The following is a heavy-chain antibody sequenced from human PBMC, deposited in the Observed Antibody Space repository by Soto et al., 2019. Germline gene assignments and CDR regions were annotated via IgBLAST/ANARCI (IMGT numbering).Heavy chain of an antibody. Sequence: SETLSLTCTVSGGSISSYYWSWIRQPPGKGLEWIGYIYYSGSTNYNPSLKSRVTISVDTSKNQFSLKLSSVTAADTAVYYCAREYGLLWFGELGWFDPWGQGTLVTVSP. CDR3: AREYGLLWFGELGWFDP. CDR2: IYYSGST. D-gene: IGHD3-10*01. V-gene: IGHV4-59*01. J-gene: IGHJ5*02. CDR1: GGSISSYY.